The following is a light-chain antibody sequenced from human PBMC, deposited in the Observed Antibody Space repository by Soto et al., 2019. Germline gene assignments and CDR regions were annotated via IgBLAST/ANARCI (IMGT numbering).Light chain of an antibody. V-gene: IGKV1-12*01. Sequence: DIQMTQSPSSVSASVGDRVTITCRASQGISSWLAWYPQKPGKAPKLLIYAASSLQSGFPSRFSGSGSATDFSRNISSLPPEDFATDYCQHANSFPLAFGGGTKVEIK. J-gene: IGKJ4*01. CDR3: QHANSFPLA. CDR2: AAS. CDR1: QGISSW.